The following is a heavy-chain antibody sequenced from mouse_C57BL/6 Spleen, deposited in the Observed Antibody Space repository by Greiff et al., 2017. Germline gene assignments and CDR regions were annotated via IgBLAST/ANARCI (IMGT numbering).Heavy chain of an antibody. D-gene: IGHD2-5*01. Sequence: EVKVVESGGGLVKPGGSLKLSCAASGFTFSSYAMSWVRQTPEKRLEWVATISDGGSYTYYPDNVKGRFTISRDNAKNNLYLQMSHLKSEDTAMYYCARERAYYSNSYWYFDVWGTGTTVTVSS. J-gene: IGHJ1*03. CDR3: ARERAYYSNSYWYFDV. V-gene: IGHV5-4*01. CDR2: ISDGGSYT. CDR1: GFTFSSYA.